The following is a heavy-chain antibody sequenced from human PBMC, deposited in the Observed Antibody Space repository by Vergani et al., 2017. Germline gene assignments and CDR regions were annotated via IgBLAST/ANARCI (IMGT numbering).Heavy chain of an antibody. Sequence: QLQLQESGPGLVKPSETLSLTCTVSGGSISSSSYYWGWIRQPPGKGLEWIGSIYYSGSTYYNPALKSRVTISVDTSKNQFSLKLSSVTAADTAVYYCARVPGFVEWFDYWGQGTLVTVSS. J-gene: IGHJ5*01. D-gene: IGHD3-3*01. CDR1: GGSISSSSYY. CDR2: IYYSGST. CDR3: ARVPGFVEWFDY. V-gene: IGHV4-39*07.